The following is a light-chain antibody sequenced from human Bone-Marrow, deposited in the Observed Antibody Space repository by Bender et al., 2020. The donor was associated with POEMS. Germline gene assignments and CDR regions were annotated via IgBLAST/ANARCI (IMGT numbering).Light chain of an antibody. CDR3: AAWEDSLNGWV. V-gene: IGLV2-11*01. J-gene: IGLJ3*02. Sequence: QSALTQPRSVSGSPGHSVTISCTGTSSDVGGYNYVSWYQQHPGKAPKLMIYDVSNRPSGVSDRFSGSKSGTSASLAISGLQSEDEADYYCAAWEDSLNGWVFGGGTKLTVL. CDR2: DVS. CDR1: SSDVGGYNY.